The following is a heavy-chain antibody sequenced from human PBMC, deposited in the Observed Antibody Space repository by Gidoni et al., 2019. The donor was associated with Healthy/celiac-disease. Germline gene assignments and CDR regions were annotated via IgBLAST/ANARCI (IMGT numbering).Heavy chain of an antibody. V-gene: IGHV1-69*01. Sequence: QVQLVQSGAEVKKPGSSVKVSCKASGGTFSSYASSWVRQAPGQGLEWMGGIIPIFGTANYAQKCQGRVTITADESTSTAYMELSSLRSEDTAVYYCAREQSSGWYFDYWGQGTLGTVSS. D-gene: IGHD6-19*01. CDR3: AREQSSGWYFDY. J-gene: IGHJ4*02. CDR1: GGTFSSYA. CDR2: IIPIFGTA.